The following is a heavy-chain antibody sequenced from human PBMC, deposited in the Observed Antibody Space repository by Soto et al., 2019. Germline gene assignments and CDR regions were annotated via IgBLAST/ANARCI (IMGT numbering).Heavy chain of an antibody. CDR2: ISSSSSTI. V-gene: IGHV3-48*02. D-gene: IGHD3-10*01. J-gene: IGHJ6*02. CDR1: GFTFSSYS. Sequence: EVQLVESGGGLVQPGGSLRLSCAASGFTFSSYSMNWVRQAPGKWLEWVSYISSSSSTIYYADSVKGRFTISRDNAKNSLYLQMHSLRDEDTAVYYCARDRPHVLLWFGEPIAPYYYYGMAVWGQGTTVTVSS. CDR3: ARDRPHVLLWFGEPIAPYYYYGMAV.